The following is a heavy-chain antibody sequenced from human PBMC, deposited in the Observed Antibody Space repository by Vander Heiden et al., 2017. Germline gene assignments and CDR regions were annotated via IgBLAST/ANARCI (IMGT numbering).Heavy chain of an antibody. Sequence: QVQLVESGGGVVQAGGSLRLSCAAFGFSFSHYGMHWVRQAPGKGLEWVAVIGHDGSFKAYADSVKGRFTISRDNSKNTLYLQMTSLRAEDTAVYYCARDLGAGRYFDYWGQGSLVTVSS. CDR2: IGHDGSFK. J-gene: IGHJ4*02. CDR3: ARDLGAGRYFDY. V-gene: IGHV3-33*01. D-gene: IGHD1-26*01. CDR1: GFSFSHYG.